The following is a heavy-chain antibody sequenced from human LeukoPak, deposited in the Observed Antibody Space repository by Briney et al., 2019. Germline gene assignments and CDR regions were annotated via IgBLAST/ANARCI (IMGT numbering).Heavy chain of an antibody. Sequence: SVKVSCKASGGTFSSYAISWVRQAPGQGLEWMGRIIPILGIANYAQKFQGRVTITADKSTSTAYMELSSLRSEDTAVYYCARGGSSWYDDYWGQGTLVTVSS. CDR2: IIPILGIA. CDR1: GGTFSSYA. D-gene: IGHD6-13*01. CDR3: ARGGSSWYDDY. J-gene: IGHJ4*02. V-gene: IGHV1-69*04.